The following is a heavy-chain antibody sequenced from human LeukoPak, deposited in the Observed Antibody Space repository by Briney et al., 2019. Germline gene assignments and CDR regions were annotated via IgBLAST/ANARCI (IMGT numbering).Heavy chain of an antibody. CDR1: GYIFTSYW. D-gene: IGHD5-18*01. CDR2: INPGDSDT. Sequence: GESLKISCKGSGYIFTSYWIGWVRQMPGKGLEWMGIINPGDSDTRYSPSFQGQVTISADKSISTAYLQWSSLKASDTAMYYCARVRPRGYRYGHNWFDPWGQGTLVTVSS. CDR3: ARVRPRGYRYGHNWFDP. J-gene: IGHJ5*02. V-gene: IGHV5-51*01.